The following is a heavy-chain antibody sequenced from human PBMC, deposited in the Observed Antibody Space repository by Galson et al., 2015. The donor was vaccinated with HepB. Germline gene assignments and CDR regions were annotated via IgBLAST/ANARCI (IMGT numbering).Heavy chain of an antibody. CDR2: INHSGST. D-gene: IGHD3-22*01. CDR1: GGSFSGYY. V-gene: IGHV4-34*01. J-gene: IGHJ4*02. Sequence: ATLSLTCAVYGGSFSGYYWSWIRQPPGKGLEWIGEINHSGSTNYNPSLKSRVTISVDTSKNQFSLKLSSVTAADTAVYYCARVRRYYDSSGGSPDYWGQGTLVTVSS. CDR3: ARVRRYYDSSGGSPDY.